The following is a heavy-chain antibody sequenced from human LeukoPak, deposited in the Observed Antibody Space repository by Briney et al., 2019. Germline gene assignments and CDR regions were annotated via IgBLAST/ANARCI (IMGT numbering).Heavy chain of an antibody. CDR3: ARDMCTEDHCQNVPFDS. CDR2: IYTSGST. V-gene: IGHV4-4*07. D-gene: IGHD2-8*02. CDR1: GGSISSYY. J-gene: IGHJ4*02. Sequence: SETLSLTCTVSGGSISSYYWSWIRQPAGKGLEWIGRIYTSGSTNYNPSLKSRVTMSVDTSKNQFSLKLSSVTAADTAVYYCARDMCTEDHCQNVPFDSWGQGTLVTVSS.